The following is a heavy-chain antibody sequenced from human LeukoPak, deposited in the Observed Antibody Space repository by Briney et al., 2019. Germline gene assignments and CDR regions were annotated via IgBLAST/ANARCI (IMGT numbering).Heavy chain of an antibody. J-gene: IGHJ5*02. V-gene: IGHV4-38-2*02. D-gene: IGHD1-7*01. CDR2: IHHTGNT. CDR3: AKTTWDLSDP. CDR1: GYSISSGYY. Sequence: SETLSLTCTVSGYSISSGYYWGWIRQPPGKGLEWIGSIHHTGNTYYNPSLKGRVTMSVDTFKNQFSLKRSSVTAADTAVYYCAKTTWDLSDPWGQGTLVTVSS.